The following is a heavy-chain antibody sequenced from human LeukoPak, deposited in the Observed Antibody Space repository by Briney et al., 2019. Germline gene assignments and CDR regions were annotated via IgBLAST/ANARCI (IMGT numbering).Heavy chain of an antibody. D-gene: IGHD4-23*01. CDR1: GFTFSTYG. V-gene: IGHV3-48*01. CDR3: ARASTTVVTLDTFAI. Sequence: PGGTLRLSCGASGFTFSTYGMTWVRQAPGEGLEWISYISFSSRTIYYADSVKGRFTISRDNAENSLYLQMSSLRAEDTALYYCARASTTVVTLDTFAIWGQGTMVTVSS. CDR2: ISFSSRTI. J-gene: IGHJ3*02.